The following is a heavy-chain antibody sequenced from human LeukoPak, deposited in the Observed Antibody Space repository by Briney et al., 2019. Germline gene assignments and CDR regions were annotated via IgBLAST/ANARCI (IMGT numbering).Heavy chain of an antibody. CDR2: ISSSSSYI. CDR3: ATVREHLPDAFNI. CDR1: GFIVSSNY. Sequence: GGSLRLSCAASGFIVSSNYMSWVRQAPGKGLEWVSSISSSSSYIYYADSVKGRFTISRDNAKNSLYLQMNSLRAEDTAVYYCATVREHLPDAFNIWGQGTMVTVSS. V-gene: IGHV3-21*01. J-gene: IGHJ3*02.